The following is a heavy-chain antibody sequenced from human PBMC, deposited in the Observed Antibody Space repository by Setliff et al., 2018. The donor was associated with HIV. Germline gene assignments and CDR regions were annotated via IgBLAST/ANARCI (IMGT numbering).Heavy chain of an antibody. CDR3: ARAGDGSPFYYYYYMDV. CDR2: VYHSGST. Sequence: PSETLSLTCTVSGGSISSSSYYWSWIRQPPGKGLEWIGYVYHSGSTNYNPSLKSRVTISVDTSKNQFSMKLSSVTAADTAVYYCARAGDGSPFYYYYYMDVWGKGTTVTVSS. CDR1: GGSISSSSYY. D-gene: IGHD1-26*01. V-gene: IGHV4-61*01. J-gene: IGHJ6*03.